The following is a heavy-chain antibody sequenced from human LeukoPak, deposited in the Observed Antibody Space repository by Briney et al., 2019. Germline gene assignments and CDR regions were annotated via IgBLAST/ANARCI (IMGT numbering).Heavy chain of an antibody. J-gene: IGHJ4*02. D-gene: IGHD5-18*01. CDR3: SRGDYSYGFD. CDR2: IYPSGST. CDR1: GGSLNSGSYF. V-gene: IGHV4-61*02. Sequence: SETLSLTCTVSGGSLNSGSYFWSWIRQPAGKGLEWIGRIYPSGSTNYNPSLTSRVTISVDLSKNQFSLKLSSVTAADTAVYYCSRGDYSYGFDWGQGTLVTVSS.